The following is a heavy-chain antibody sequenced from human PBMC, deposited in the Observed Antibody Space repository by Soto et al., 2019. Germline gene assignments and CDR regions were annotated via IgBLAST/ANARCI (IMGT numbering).Heavy chain of an antibody. Sequence: SETLSLTCTVSDGSISSGDYYWSWIRQPPGKGLEWIGYIYYSGSTYYNPSLKSRVTISVDTSKNQLSLKLSSVTAADTAVYYCARAAIFGVVISYFDYWGQGTLVTVSS. D-gene: IGHD3-3*01. CDR3: ARAAIFGVVISYFDY. CDR1: DGSISSGDYY. CDR2: IYYSGST. J-gene: IGHJ4*02. V-gene: IGHV4-30-4*01.